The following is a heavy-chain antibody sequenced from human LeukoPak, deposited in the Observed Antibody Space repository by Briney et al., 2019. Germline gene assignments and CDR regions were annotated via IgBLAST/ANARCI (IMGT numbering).Heavy chain of an antibody. D-gene: IGHD3-9*01. CDR1: GGSISSGSYY. CDR3: ARDKEDDTLDY. CDR2: IYTSGST. V-gene: IGHV4-61*02. J-gene: IGHJ4*02. Sequence: PSQTLSLTCTVSGGSISSGSYYWSWIRQPAGKGLEWIGRIYTSGSTNYNPSLKSRVTISVDTSKNQFSLKLSSVTAADTAVYYCARDKEDDTLDYWGQGTLVTVSS.